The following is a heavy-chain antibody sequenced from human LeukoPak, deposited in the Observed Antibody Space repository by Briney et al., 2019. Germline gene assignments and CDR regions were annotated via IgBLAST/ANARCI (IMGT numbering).Heavy chain of an antibody. CDR2: TYYRSQWYH. D-gene: IGHD2-15*01. V-gene: IGHV6-1*01. CDR1: GDSVSGNSAA. Sequence: SQTLSLTCAISGDSVSGNSAAWNWIRQSPSRGLEWLGRTYYRSQWYHDYGTSVKSRITINPDTSKNQFSLQLNSVTPEDTAVYYCARDGSCSGGTCYYYYGLDVWGQGTTVTVSS. CDR3: ARDGSCSGGTCYYYYGLDV. J-gene: IGHJ6*02.